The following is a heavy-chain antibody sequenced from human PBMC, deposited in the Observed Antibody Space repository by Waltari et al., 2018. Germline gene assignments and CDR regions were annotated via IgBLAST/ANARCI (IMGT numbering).Heavy chain of an antibody. CDR3: ASKRELVFSYYYYYGMDV. J-gene: IGHJ6*02. Sequence: QVQLVQSGAEVKKPGASVKVSCKASGSTFTSYAMHWVRQAPGQRLEWMGWINAGNGNTKYSQKFQGRVTITRDTSASTAYMELSSLRSEDTAVYYCASKRELVFSYYYYYGMDVWGQGTTVTVSS. D-gene: IGHD1-1*01. V-gene: IGHV1-3*01. CDR1: GSTFTSYA. CDR2: INAGNGNT.